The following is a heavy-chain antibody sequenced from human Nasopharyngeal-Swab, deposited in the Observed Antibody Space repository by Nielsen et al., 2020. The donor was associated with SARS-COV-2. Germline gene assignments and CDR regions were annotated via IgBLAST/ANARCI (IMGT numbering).Heavy chain of an antibody. CDR2: IRSKANSYAT. CDR1: GFTFSGPA. Sequence: GESLKISCAASGFTFSGPAMHWVRQASGKGLEWVGRIRSKANSYATAYAASVKGRFTISRDDSKNTAYLQMNSLKTEDTAVYYCTGIVVVPAAEDYYYGMDVWGQGTTVTVSS. V-gene: IGHV3-73*01. J-gene: IGHJ6*02. D-gene: IGHD2-2*01. CDR3: TGIVVVPAAEDYYYGMDV.